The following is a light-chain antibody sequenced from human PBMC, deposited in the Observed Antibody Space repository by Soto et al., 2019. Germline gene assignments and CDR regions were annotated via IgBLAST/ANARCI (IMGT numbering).Light chain of an antibody. V-gene: IGKV3-15*01. J-gene: IGKJ2*01. CDR3: QQYIHGYT. Sequence: EVVMTQSPATLSVFPGERVTLSCRASHSVSTSLAWYQQKPGQAPRLLIYSASTRATDIPARFSSSGSGTEFTLTINRLESEYFAVYYWQQYIHGYTFGQGTKLEIK. CDR1: HSVSTS. CDR2: SAS.